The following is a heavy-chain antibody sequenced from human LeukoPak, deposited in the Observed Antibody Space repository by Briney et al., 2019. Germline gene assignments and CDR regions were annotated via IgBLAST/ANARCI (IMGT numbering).Heavy chain of an antibody. CDR2: IIPIFGTA. Sequence: SVKVSCKASGGTFSSYAISWVRQAPGQGLEWMGGIIPIFGTANYAQKFQGRVTITADESTSTAYMELSSLRSEDTAVYYCAVGYCSGGSCYGNPEPNVELYGMDVWGQGTTVTVSS. CDR3: AVGYCSGGSCYGNPEPNVELYGMDV. V-gene: IGHV1-69*13. CDR1: GGTFSSYA. D-gene: IGHD2-15*01. J-gene: IGHJ6*02.